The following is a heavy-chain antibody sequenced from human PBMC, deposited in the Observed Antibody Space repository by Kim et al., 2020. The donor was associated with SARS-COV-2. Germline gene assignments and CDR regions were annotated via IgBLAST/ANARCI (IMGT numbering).Heavy chain of an antibody. Sequence: SETLSLTCTVSGGSISSGDYYWSWIRQHPGKGLEWIGYIYYSGSTYYNPSLKSRVTISVDTSKNQFSLKLSSVTAADTAVYYCARTDYDIFGLFDYWGQGTLVTVSS. CDR3: ARTDYDIFGLFDY. D-gene: IGHD3-9*01. CDR1: GGSISSGDYY. V-gene: IGHV4-31*03. CDR2: IYYSGST. J-gene: IGHJ4*02.